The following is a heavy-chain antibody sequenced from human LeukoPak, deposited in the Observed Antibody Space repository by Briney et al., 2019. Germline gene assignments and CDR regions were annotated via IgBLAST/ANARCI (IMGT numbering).Heavy chain of an antibody. CDR3: ARDRLGVEMSTINRFDY. V-gene: IGHV3-11*06. CDR1: GFTFSDYY. D-gene: IGHD5-24*01. J-gene: IGHJ4*02. Sequence: GGSLRLSCAASGFTFSDYYMSWIRQAPGKGLEWVSYISSSSSYTNYADSVKGRFAISRDNAKNSLYLQMNSLRAEDTAVYYCARDRLGVEMSTINRFDYWGQGTLVAVSS. CDR2: ISSSSSYT.